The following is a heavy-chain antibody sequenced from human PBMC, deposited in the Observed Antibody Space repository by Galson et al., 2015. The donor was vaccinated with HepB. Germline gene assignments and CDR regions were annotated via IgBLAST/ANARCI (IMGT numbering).Heavy chain of an antibody. CDR3: ARSPKYNYGQTLGY. D-gene: IGHD5-18*01. CDR1: GYSFTSYW. CDR2: IDPSDSYT. Sequence: QSGAEVKKPGESLRISCKGSGYSFTSYWINWVRQMPGKGPELMGRIDPSDSYTKYSPSFQGHVPISADKSTNTAYLQWSSLKASDTAINYCARSPKYNYGQTLGYWGQGTLVTVSS. V-gene: IGHV5-10-1*01. J-gene: IGHJ4*02.